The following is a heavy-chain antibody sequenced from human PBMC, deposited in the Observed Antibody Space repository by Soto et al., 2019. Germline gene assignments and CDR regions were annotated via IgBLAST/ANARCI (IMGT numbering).Heavy chain of an antibody. Sequence: PSETLSLTCTVSGGSISSSSYYWGWIRQPPGKGLEWIGSIYYSGSTYYNPSLKSRVTISVDTSKNQFSLKLSSVTAADTAVYYCARHAYYDSSGFGYNYYGMDVWGQGTTVTV. J-gene: IGHJ6*02. CDR1: GGSISSSSYY. CDR2: IYYSGST. CDR3: ARHAYYDSSGFGYNYYGMDV. D-gene: IGHD3-22*01. V-gene: IGHV4-39*01.